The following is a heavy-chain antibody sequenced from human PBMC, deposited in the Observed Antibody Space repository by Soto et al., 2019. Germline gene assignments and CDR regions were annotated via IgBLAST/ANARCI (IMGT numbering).Heavy chain of an antibody. V-gene: IGHV4-59*01. Sequence: QVQLQESGPGLVKPSETPSLTCTVSGGSISSYYWSWIRQPPGKGLEWIGYIYYSGSTNYNPSLKSRVTISVDTSKNQFSLKLSSVTAADTAVYYCARGHSGSYRTGEGYYYGMDVWGQGTTVTVSS. CDR1: GGSISSYY. D-gene: IGHD1-26*01. CDR3: ARGHSGSYRTGEGYYYGMDV. CDR2: IYYSGST. J-gene: IGHJ6*02.